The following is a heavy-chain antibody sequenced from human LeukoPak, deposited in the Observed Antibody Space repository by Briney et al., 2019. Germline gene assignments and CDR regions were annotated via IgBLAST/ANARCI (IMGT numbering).Heavy chain of an antibody. Sequence: ASVKVSCKASGYTFTGYYMHWVRQALGQGLEWMGWINPNSGGTNYAQKFQGRVTMTRDTSISTAYMELSRLRSDDTAVYYCARVGVVMIRVRPNNWFDPWGQGTLVTVSS. CDR2: INPNSGGT. J-gene: IGHJ5*02. CDR3: ARVGVVMIRVRPNNWFDP. V-gene: IGHV1-2*02. CDR1: GYTFTGYY. D-gene: IGHD3-16*01.